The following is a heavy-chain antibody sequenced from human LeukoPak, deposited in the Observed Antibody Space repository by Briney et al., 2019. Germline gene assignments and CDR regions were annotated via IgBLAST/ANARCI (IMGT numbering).Heavy chain of an antibody. Sequence: GGSLRLSCVASGFTFTNYGMMWVRQAPGKGLVWVSYINSDGRSTTYADSVKGRFTISRDNAKNTLYLQMSSLRAEDMAMYYCARNSNGMSNWGQGTLVIVSS. J-gene: IGHJ4*02. D-gene: IGHD2-8*01. CDR3: ARNSNGMSN. V-gene: IGHV3-74*01. CDR2: INSDGRST. CDR1: GFTFTNYG.